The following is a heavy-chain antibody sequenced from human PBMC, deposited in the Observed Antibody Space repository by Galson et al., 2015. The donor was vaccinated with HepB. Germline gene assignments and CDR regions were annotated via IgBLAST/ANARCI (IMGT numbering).Heavy chain of an antibody. Sequence: SPRLSYASSGFTFSNSVMHWVRPAPGKGLEWVAFISYAGSNKNYADSVKGRFTISRDNSKSTLHLEMSSLKTEDMAVYYCAREVDWHFGCWGRVTLVTVSS. CDR3: AREVDWHFGC. CDR1: GFTFSNSV. V-gene: IGHV3-30*15. J-gene: IGHJ4*02. CDR2: ISYAGSNK. D-gene: IGHD3-9*01.